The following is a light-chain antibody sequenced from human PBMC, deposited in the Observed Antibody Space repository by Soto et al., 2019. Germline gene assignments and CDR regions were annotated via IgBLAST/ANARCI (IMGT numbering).Light chain of an antibody. CDR2: EAS. V-gene: IGKV1-27*01. J-gene: IGKJ4*01. Sequence: DIQMTQSPSSLSASVGDRVTITCRASQGIRHYLAWYQQKPGKVPKLLIYEASNLQSGVPSRFSGSGSGTDFTLTISSLQPEDVATYYCQKYNSAVDTFGGGTKVDIK. CDR3: QKYNSAVDT. CDR1: QGIRHY.